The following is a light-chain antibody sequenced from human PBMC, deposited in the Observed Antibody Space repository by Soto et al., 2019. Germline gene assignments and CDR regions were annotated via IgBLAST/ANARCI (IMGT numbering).Light chain of an antibody. Sequence: QSVLTQPRSVSGSPGQSVTISCTGTSSDVGGYNYVSWYQQYPGTAPKLMIYEDSKRPSGVSNRFSGSKSGNTASLTISGLQTEDEADYYCCSYAGSSTYVFGTGTKVTVL. CDR3: CSYAGSSTYV. J-gene: IGLJ1*01. CDR2: EDS. CDR1: SSDVGGYNY. V-gene: IGLV2-11*01.